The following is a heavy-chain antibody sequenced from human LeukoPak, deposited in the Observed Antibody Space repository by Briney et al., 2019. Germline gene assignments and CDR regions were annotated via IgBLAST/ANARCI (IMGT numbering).Heavy chain of an antibody. CDR2: IPYLGSDK. CDR3: AKEGQLAY. J-gene: IGHJ4*02. D-gene: IGHD6-6*01. Sequence: GGSLRLSCAASGFTFSRSGMHWVRQAPGKGLEWVAFIPYLGSDKYYADAVKGRFTISRDNSKNTLFLQMNSLRTEDTAVYYCAKEGQLAYWGQGTLVTVSS. V-gene: IGHV3-30*02. CDR1: GFTFSRSG.